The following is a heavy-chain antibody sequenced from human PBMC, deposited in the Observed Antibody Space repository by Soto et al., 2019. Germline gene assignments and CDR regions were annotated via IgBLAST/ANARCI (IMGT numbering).Heavy chain of an antibody. CDR1: GGTFSSYT. D-gene: IGHD3-3*01. V-gene: IGHV1-69*04. J-gene: IGHJ3*02. Sequence: SVKVSCKASGGTFSSYTISWVRQAPGQGLEWMGRIIPILGIANYAQKFQGRVTITADKSTSTAYMELSSLRSEDTAVYYCARDRRFTIFGVVINHDAFDIWGQGTMVTVTS. CDR2: IIPILGIA. CDR3: ARDRRFTIFGVVINHDAFDI.